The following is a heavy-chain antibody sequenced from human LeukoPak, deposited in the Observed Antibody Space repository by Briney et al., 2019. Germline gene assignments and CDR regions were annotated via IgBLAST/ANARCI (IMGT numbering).Heavy chain of an antibody. D-gene: IGHD5-18*01. V-gene: IGHV3-15*07. Sequence: PGGSLRLSRAASGFTFSNAWMNWVRQAPGKGLEWFGRIESKSDDETTDYAAPVKGRFTISRDDSKNTLYLQMNSLKTEDTAVYYCTTGRGYSYGYTWFDHWGQGTLVSVSS. CDR1: GFTFSNAW. CDR3: TTGRGYSYGYTWFDH. J-gene: IGHJ5*02. CDR2: IESKSDDETT.